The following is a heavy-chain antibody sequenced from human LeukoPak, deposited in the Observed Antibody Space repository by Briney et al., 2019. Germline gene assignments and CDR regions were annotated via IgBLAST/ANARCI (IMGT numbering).Heavy chain of an antibody. V-gene: IGHV4-34*01. CDR1: GGSFSGYY. J-gene: IGHJ5*02. D-gene: IGHD6-13*01. Sequence: SETLSLTCAVYGGSFSGYYWSWIRQPPGKGLEWIGEINHSGSTNYNPSLESRVTISVDTSKNQFSLKLSSVTAADTAVYYCARNRRSIAAAGSWFDPWGQGTLVTVSS. CDR2: INHSGST. CDR3: ARNRRSIAAAGSWFDP.